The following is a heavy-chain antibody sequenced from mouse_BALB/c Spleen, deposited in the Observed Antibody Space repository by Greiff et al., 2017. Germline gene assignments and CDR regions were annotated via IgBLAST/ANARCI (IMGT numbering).Heavy chain of an antibody. CDR2: IYPGNSDT. J-gene: IGHJ3*01. Sequence: EVQLQESGTVLARPGASVKMSCKASGYSFTSYWMHWVKQRPGQGLEWIGAIYPGNSDTSYNQKFKGKAKLTAVTSASTAYMELSSLTNEDSAVYYCTRISSLLRLQFAYWGQGTLVTVSA. CDR3: TRISSLLRLQFAY. V-gene: IGHV1-5*01. D-gene: IGHD1-2*01. CDR1: GYSFTSYW.